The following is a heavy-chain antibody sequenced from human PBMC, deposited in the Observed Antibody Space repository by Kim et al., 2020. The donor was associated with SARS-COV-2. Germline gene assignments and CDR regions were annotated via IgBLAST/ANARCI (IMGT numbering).Heavy chain of an antibody. D-gene: IGHD2-15*01. CDR2: ISASGART. J-gene: IGHJ1*01. V-gene: IGHV3-23*01. Sequence: GGSLRLSCVASGFTFNTYGMSWVRQAPGEGLEWVSAISASGARTYYADSVKGRFAISRDNSNNTVYLRMNSLRVEDTAVYYCARCHSGGTTGLVDQWGRG. CDR3: ARCHSGGTTGLVDQ. CDR1: GFTFNTYG.